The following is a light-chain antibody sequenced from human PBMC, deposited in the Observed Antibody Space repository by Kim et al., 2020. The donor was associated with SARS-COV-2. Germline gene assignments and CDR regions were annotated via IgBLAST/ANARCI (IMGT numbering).Light chain of an antibody. Sequence: SVSPGQTASITCSGDKLGDKYACWYQQKPGQSPVLVIYQDSKRPSGIPERFSGSNSGNTATLTISGTQATDEADYYCQAWDSSHVVFGGGTQLTVL. CDR2: QDS. CDR1: KLGDKY. V-gene: IGLV3-1*01. J-gene: IGLJ2*01. CDR3: QAWDSSHVV.